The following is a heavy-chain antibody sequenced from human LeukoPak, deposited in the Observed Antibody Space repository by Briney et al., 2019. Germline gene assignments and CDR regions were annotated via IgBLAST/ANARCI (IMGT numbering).Heavy chain of an antibody. V-gene: IGHV4-39*07. CDR2: IHYSGST. CDR3: ATDIAAAVQSFDY. J-gene: IGHJ4*02. CDR1: GGSISSSSYW. D-gene: IGHD6-13*01. Sequence: PSETLSLTCIVSGGSISSSSYWWGWIRQPPGKRLEWIGTIHYSGSTYYNPSLKSRVTISVDTSKNQFSLKLSSVTAADTAVYYCATDIAAAVQSFDYRGQGTLVTVSS.